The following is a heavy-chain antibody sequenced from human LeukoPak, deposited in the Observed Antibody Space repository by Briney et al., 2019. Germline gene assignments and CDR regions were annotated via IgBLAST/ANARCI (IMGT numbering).Heavy chain of an antibody. CDR2: IDSNSNFM. J-gene: IGHJ4*02. D-gene: IGHD6-13*01. CDR1: GLAFGLYS. Sequence: GGSLSLSCAVSGLAFGLYSMSGVRGAPRKGQERVSLIDSNSNFMNYADSVKGRFTISRDNAKKSLYLQMNSLRAEDTAVYYCAKDFHSWSRDYWGQGTLVTVSS. V-gene: IGHV3-21*01. CDR3: AKDFHSWSRDY.